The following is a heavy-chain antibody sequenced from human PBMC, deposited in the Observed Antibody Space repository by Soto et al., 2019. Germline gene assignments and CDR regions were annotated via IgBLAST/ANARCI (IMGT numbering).Heavy chain of an antibody. CDR1: GFTFSSYA. V-gene: IGHV3-23*01. J-gene: IGHJ4*02. CDR2: ISGSGGNT. D-gene: IGHD2-2*01. Sequence: PGGFLRLSCAASGFTFSSYAMSWVRQAPGKGLEWVSAISGSGGNTYYADSVKGRFTISRDNSKNTLYLQMNSLRAEDTAVYYCAKDLDFSSTSPPAYWGQGTLVPVSS. CDR3: AKDLDFSSTSPPAY.